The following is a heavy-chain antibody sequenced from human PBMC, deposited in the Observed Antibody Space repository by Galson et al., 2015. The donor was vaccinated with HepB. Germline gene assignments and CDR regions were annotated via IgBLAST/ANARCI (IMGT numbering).Heavy chain of an antibody. CDR1: GFTFSRYW. Sequence: SLRLSCAASGFTFSRYWMSWVRQAPGKGLEWVANIKQDGSEKYYVDSVKGRFTISRDNAKNSLYLQMNSLRAEDTAVYYCARDWYSSPVNPELFDYWGQGTLVTVSS. CDR3: ARDWYSSPVNPELFDY. J-gene: IGHJ4*02. CDR2: IKQDGSEK. V-gene: IGHV3-7*01. D-gene: IGHD6-13*01.